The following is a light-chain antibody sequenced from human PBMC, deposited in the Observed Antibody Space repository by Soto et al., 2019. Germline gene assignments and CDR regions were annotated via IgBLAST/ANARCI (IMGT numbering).Light chain of an antibody. CDR1: SSDVGAYKY. CDR2: EVT. V-gene: IGLV2-8*01. Sequence: QSALTQPPSASGSHGQSVTISCTGTSSDVGAYKYVSWYQQHPGKAPKLMIYEVTKRPSGVPDRFSGSKSGNTASLTVSGLQAEDEADYYCTSYLGNDIWVFGGGTKVTVL. CDR3: TSYLGNDIWV. J-gene: IGLJ3*02.